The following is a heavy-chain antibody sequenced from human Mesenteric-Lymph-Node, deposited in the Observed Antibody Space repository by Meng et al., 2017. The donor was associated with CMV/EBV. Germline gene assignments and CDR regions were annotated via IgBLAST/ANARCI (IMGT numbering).Heavy chain of an antibody. Sequence: GESLKISCKGSGYSFTSYWIGWVRQMPGKGLEWMGIIYPGDSDTRYSPSFQGQVTISADKSISTAYLQWSSLKASDTAMYYCARQRSSLPQTQGGWFDPWGQGTLVTVSS. J-gene: IGHJ5*02. D-gene: IGHD3-10*01. V-gene: IGHV5-51*01. CDR2: IYPGDSDT. CDR1: GYSFTSYW. CDR3: ARQRSSLPQTQGGWFDP.